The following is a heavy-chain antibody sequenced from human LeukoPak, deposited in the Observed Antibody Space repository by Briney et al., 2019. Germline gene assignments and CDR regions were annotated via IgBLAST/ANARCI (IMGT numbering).Heavy chain of an antibody. CDR3: ARPGGFHGYYYLDV. CDR1: GFSVSDNY. V-gene: IGHV3-53*01. J-gene: IGHJ6*03. CDR2: LESSGRT. D-gene: IGHD2-8*01. Sequence: PGGSLRLSCAASGFSVSDNYMSWVRQAAGKGLEWVSILESSGRTFYADSVKGRFTISRDNSNNMVYLQMNDLRDEDTAIYYCARPGGFHGYYYLDVWGTGTTVTISS.